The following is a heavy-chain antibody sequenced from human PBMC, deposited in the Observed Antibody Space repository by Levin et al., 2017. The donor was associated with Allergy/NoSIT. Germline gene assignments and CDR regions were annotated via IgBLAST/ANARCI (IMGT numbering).Heavy chain of an antibody. J-gene: IGHJ4*02. CDR3: VRGPFGGSYEGFFDH. V-gene: IGHV3-9*01. CDR2: INWKSGNL. Sequence: GGSLRLSCAASGFRFDDYAMDWVRQAPGKGLEWVAGINWKSGNLGYADSVKGRFTISRDNAKNSLYLQMNSLIIEDTAFYYCVRGPFGGSYEGFFDHWGQGVLVTVSS. CDR1: GFRFDDYA. D-gene: IGHD1-26*01.